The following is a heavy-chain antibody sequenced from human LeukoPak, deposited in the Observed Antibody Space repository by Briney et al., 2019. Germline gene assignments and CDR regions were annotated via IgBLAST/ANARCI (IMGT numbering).Heavy chain of an antibody. CDR3: ATRSLLGITISHTFDY. Sequence: GSVKVSCKVSGYTLTELSMHWVRQAPGKGLEWMGSFDPEDGETIYAQKFQGRVTMTEDTSTDTAYMELSSLRSEDTAVYYCATRSLLGITISHTFDYWGQGTLVTVSS. D-gene: IGHD3-9*01. CDR2: FDPEDGET. CDR1: GYTLTELS. J-gene: IGHJ4*02. V-gene: IGHV1-24*01.